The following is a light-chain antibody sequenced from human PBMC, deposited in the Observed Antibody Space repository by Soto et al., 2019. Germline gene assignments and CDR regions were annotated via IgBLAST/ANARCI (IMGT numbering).Light chain of an antibody. Sequence: QLVLTQSPSASASLGASVKLTCTLSSGHSNYAIAWHQQQPQKGPRYLMKVDSDGSHIKGDGTPDRFSGSSSGAERYLPISSLQSEDEADYYCQPWGTGFVLIGGGTKVTVL. J-gene: IGLJ2*01. CDR1: SGHSNYA. CDR2: VDSDGSH. CDR3: QPWGTGFVL. V-gene: IGLV4-69*01.